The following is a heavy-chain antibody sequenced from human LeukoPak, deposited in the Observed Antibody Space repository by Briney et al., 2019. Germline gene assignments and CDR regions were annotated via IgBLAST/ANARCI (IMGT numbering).Heavy chain of an antibody. J-gene: IGHJ1*01. CDR3: TSWGDTTAEYFQR. V-gene: IGHV3-7*01. Sequence: QSGGSLRLSCVVSGFTFNRCWMNWVRQAPGKGLEWVAHINPDGRDTSYVDSVKGRFTISRDNAQNSMYLQMNSLRVEDTAVYYCTSWGDTTAEYFQRWGQGTLVTVSS. CDR2: INPDGRDT. D-gene: IGHD2-21*02. CDR1: GFTFNRCW.